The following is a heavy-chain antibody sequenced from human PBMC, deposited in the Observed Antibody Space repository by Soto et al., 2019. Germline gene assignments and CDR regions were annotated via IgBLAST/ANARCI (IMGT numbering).Heavy chain of an antibody. CDR1: GGSIISTHW. J-gene: IGHJ4*02. V-gene: IGHV4-4*01. Sequence: XGTLSLTCAVSGGSIISTHWWTWVRQSPGKGLEWIGEIYHNGTTNYNPSLKSRLTISVDTSKNHFSLSLTPVTVRDTATYFCARGPQYWGPGKLVTVPS. CDR2: IYHNGTT. CDR3: ARGPQY.